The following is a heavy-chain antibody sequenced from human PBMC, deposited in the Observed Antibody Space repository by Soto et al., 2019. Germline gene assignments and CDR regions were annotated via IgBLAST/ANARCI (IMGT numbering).Heavy chain of an antibody. Sequence: QVRLVESGGGVVQPGRSLRLSCAASGFTFSSYGMHWVRQAPGKGLEWVAVIWYDGSNKYYADSVKGRFTISRDNSKNTLYLQMNSLRAEDTAVYYCARDRSTVTTSDAFDIWGQGTMVTVSS. V-gene: IGHV3-33*01. CDR1: GFTFSSYG. D-gene: IGHD4-17*01. CDR2: IWYDGSNK. CDR3: ARDRSTVTTSDAFDI. J-gene: IGHJ3*02.